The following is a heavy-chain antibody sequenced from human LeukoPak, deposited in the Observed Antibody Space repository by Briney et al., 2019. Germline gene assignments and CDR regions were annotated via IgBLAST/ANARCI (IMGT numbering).Heavy chain of an antibody. D-gene: IGHD3-10*01. V-gene: IGHV1-18*01. J-gene: IGHJ4*02. CDR3: ARDSKGLLWFGELSNPFDY. Sequence: ASVKVSCKASGYTFTSYGISWVRQAPGQGLEWMGWISAYNGNTNYAQKLQGRVTMTTDTSTSTAYMELRSLSSDDTAVYYCARDSKGLLWFGELSNPFDYWGQGTLVTVSS. CDR2: ISAYNGNT. CDR1: GYTFTSYG.